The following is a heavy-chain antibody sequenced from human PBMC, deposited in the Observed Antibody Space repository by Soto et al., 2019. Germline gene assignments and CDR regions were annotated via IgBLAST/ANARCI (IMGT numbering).Heavy chain of an antibody. CDR1: GGSISSGGYY. J-gene: IGHJ4*02. CDR3: ARDALSRDSI. V-gene: IGHV4-31*03. D-gene: IGHD3-22*01. Sequence: QVQLQESGPGLVKPSQTLSLTCTVSGGSISSGGYYWSWIRQHPGKGLEWIGYISYSGSTYYNPSLGRXVXIXIDTSKNQFSLKLSSVTAADTAVYYCARDALSRDSIWGQGTLVTVSS. CDR2: ISYSGST.